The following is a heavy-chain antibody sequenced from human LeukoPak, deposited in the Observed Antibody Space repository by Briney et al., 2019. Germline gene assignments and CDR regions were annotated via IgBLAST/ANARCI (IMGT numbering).Heavy chain of an antibody. Sequence: GGSLRLSCAASGFTFSSYSMNWVRQAPGKGLEWVSSISSNSIYVFYADSMKGRFTISRDNAKNSLSLQMNSLRAEDTAVYYCARTYGPDAFDIWGQGTMVTVSS. CDR2: ISSNSIYV. J-gene: IGHJ3*02. CDR3: ARTYGPDAFDI. V-gene: IGHV3-21*01. CDR1: GFTFSSYS. D-gene: IGHD2-8*01.